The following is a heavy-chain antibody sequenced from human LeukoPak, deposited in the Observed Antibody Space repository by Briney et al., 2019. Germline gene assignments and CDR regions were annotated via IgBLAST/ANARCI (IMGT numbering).Heavy chain of an antibody. V-gene: IGHV3-20*04. CDR1: GFTFDDYG. D-gene: IGHD5-24*01. CDR2: INWNGGST. CDR3: ASDPRDGGQNV. J-gene: IGHJ6*04. Sequence: GGSLRLSCAASGFTFDDYGMSWVRQAPGKGLEWVSGINWNGGSTGYADSVKGRFTISRDNAKNSLYLQMNSLRPEDSAVYYCASDPRDGGQNVWGKGTTVTVSS.